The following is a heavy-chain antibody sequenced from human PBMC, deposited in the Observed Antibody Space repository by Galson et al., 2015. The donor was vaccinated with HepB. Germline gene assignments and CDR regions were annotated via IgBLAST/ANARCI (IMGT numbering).Heavy chain of an antibody. J-gene: IGHJ3*02. Sequence: SLRLSCADSGFTFNNYAMYWVRQAPGKGLEYASSITSNGGTTYYADSVRGRFTISRDNSKNTLYLQMSSLTTEDTAVYYCAKGLSRGALDIWGQGTMVTVSS. V-gene: IGHV3-64D*06. CDR3: AKGLSRGALDI. D-gene: IGHD2-2*01. CDR2: ITSNGGTT. CDR1: GFTFNNYA.